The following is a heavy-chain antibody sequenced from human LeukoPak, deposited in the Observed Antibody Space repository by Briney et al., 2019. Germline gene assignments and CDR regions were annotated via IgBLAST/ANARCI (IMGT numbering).Heavy chain of an antibody. D-gene: IGHD1-26*01. V-gene: IGHV4-34*01. CDR2: INHSGST. Sequence: SETLSLTCAVYGGSSSGYYWSWIRQPPGKGLEWIGEINHSGSTNYNPSLKSRVTISVDTSKNQFSLKLSSVTAADTAVYYCARAGVGATNYYGMDVWGQGTTVTVSS. J-gene: IGHJ6*02. CDR1: GGSSSGYY. CDR3: ARAGVGATNYYGMDV.